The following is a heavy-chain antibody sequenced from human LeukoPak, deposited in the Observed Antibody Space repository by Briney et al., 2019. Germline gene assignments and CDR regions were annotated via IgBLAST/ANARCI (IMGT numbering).Heavy chain of an antibody. J-gene: IGHJ6*04. CDR2: ISSSGSTI. D-gene: IGHD3-10*02. Sequence: GGSLRLSCAASGFTFSSYEMNWVRQAPGKGLELVSYISSSGSTIYYADSVKGRYTISRDNAKISLCLQMNSLRAEDTAVYYCAELGITMIGGVWGKGTTVTISS. V-gene: IGHV3-48*03. CDR1: GFTFSSYE. CDR3: AELGITMIGGV.